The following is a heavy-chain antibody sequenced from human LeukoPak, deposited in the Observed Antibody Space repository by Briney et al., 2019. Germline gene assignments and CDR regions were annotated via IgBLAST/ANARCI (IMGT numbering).Heavy chain of an antibody. D-gene: IGHD3-3*01. CDR2: IRYDGSNK. Sequence: GGSLRLSCAASGFTFSSYGMHWVRQAPGKGLEWVAFIRYDGSNKYYADSVKGRFTISRDNSKNTLYLQMNSLRAEDTAVYYCAKDLGWSMGFDYWGQGTLVTVSS. CDR3: AKDLGWSMGFDY. CDR1: GFTFSSYG. V-gene: IGHV3-30*02. J-gene: IGHJ4*02.